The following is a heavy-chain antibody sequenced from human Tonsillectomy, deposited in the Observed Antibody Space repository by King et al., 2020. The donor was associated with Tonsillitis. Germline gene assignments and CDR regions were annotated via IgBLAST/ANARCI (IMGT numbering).Heavy chain of an antibody. Sequence: VQLVESGGGLVKPGGSLRLSCAASGFTFSNAWMSWVRQAPGKGLEWVGRIKSKTDGGTTDYAAPVKGRFTISRDDSKNTLYLQMNSLKTEDTAGYYCTIMYYYGSGPDAFDIWGQGTMVTVSS. D-gene: IGHD3-10*01. CDR3: TIMYYYGSGPDAFDI. CDR2: IKSKTDGGTT. J-gene: IGHJ3*02. V-gene: IGHV3-15*01. CDR1: GFTFSNAW.